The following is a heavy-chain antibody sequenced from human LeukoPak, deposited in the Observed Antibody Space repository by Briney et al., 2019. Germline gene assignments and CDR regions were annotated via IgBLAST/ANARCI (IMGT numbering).Heavy chain of an antibody. CDR1: GFTFSSYA. D-gene: IGHD3-10*01. CDR2: ITASGVST. J-gene: IGHJ4*02. Sequence: PGGSLRLSCAASGFTFSSYAMSWVRQAPGQGLERVSSITASGVSTHYVDSVKGRFTISRDNSKNTLFLRMNSLRAEDTAVYYCAKARAKTYYFGSGSYRNEDRSFDYWGQGTLVTVSS. CDR3: AKARAKTYYFGSGSYRNEDRSFDY. V-gene: IGHV3-23*01.